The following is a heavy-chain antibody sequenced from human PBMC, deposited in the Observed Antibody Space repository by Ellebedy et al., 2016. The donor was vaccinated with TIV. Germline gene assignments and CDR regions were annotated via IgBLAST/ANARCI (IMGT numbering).Heavy chain of an antibody. CDR2: IKPDGSDK. CDR1: GFPFSTRW. CDR3: AKGYYCTGGDCRYFDY. V-gene: IGHV3-7*01. J-gene: IGHJ4*02. Sequence: GESLKISCAVSGFPFSTRWMTWVRQAPGKGLECVAIIKPDGSDKYYVDSVRGRFTISRDNAKNSLYLQMNSLRPEDTALYYCAKGYYCTGGDCRYFDYWGQGTLVTVSS. D-gene: IGHD2-8*02.